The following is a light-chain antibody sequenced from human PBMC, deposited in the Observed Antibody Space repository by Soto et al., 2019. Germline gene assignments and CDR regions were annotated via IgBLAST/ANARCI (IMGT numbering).Light chain of an antibody. Sequence: DIPMNQSPSSLSASVGDRVTITCRASQSISSYLNWYQQKPGKAPKLLIYAASSLQSGVPSRFSGSGSGTDFTLTISSLQPEDFATYYCQQSYSTPGTFGQGTKLEIK. V-gene: IGKV1-39*01. J-gene: IGKJ2*02. CDR2: AAS. CDR1: QSISSY. CDR3: QQSYSTPGT.